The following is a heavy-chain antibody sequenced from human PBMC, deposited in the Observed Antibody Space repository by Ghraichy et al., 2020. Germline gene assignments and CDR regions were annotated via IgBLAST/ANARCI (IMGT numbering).Heavy chain of an antibody. J-gene: IGHJ2*01. Sequence: ASVKVSCKASGYTFTSYAMNWVRQAPGQGLEWMGWINTNTGNPTYAQGFTGRFVFSLDTSVSTAYLQISSLKAEDTAVYYCARGGRWQVPYWYFDLWGRGTLVTVSS. CDR3: ARGGRWQVPYWYFDL. CDR1: GYTFTSYA. V-gene: IGHV7-4-1*02. D-gene: IGHD4-23*01. CDR2: INTNTGNP.